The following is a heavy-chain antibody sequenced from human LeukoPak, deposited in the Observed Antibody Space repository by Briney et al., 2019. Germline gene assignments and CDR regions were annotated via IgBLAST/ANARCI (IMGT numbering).Heavy chain of an antibody. Sequence: KTSETLSLTCTVSGGSISSSSYYWGWIRQPPGRGLEWIGSIYYSGSTYYNPSLKSRVTISVDTSKNQFSLKLSSVTAADTAVYYCARCTRITIFGVVISPFDYWGQGTLVTVSS. J-gene: IGHJ4*02. CDR3: ARCTRITIFGVVISPFDY. CDR1: GGSISSSSYY. D-gene: IGHD3-3*01. CDR2: IYYSGST. V-gene: IGHV4-39*01.